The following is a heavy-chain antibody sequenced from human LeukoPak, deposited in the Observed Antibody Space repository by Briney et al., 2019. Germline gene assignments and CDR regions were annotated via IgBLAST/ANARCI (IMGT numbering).Heavy chain of an antibody. CDR2: ISPSGDIT. Sequence: GGSLRLSCAASGFTFSNHGINWVRQAPGKGLEWVSGISPSGDITYYTDSVQGRFTISRDNSKNTLYLQMNSLRAEDTAVYYCAREGTVYDSSGYYPTLNWFDPWGQGTLVTVSS. CDR3: AREGTVYDSSGYYPTLNWFDP. V-gene: IGHV3-23*01. J-gene: IGHJ5*02. D-gene: IGHD3-22*01. CDR1: GFTFSNHG.